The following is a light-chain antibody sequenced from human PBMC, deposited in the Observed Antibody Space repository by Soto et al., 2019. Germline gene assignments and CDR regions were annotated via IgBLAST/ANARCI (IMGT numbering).Light chain of an antibody. CDR1: QTVSSSY. Sequence: ENVLTQSPGTLSLSPGDRATLSCRVSQTVSSSYLTWYQHKPGQAPRLLIYGAFSRATGIPDRFSGSGSGTDFTLTISRLEPEDFAVYYCQHFGSSPLYTFGPGTKLEIK. CDR2: GAF. CDR3: QHFGSSPLYT. J-gene: IGKJ2*01. V-gene: IGKV3-20*01.